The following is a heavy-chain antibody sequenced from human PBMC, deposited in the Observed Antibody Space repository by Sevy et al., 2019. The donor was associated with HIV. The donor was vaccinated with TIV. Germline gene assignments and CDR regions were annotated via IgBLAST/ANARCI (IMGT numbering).Heavy chain of an antibody. V-gene: IGHV1-18*01. CDR3: ARLSTARGESNWFDP. Sequence: ASVKVSCKASGYTFSTYGISWVRQAPGQGLEWMGWIGAYNGNRKYAQKFQDRITMTTDTSTSTGYMELRSLRSDDTAGYFCARLSTARGESNWFDPWGQGTLVTVSS. J-gene: IGHJ5*02. D-gene: IGHD3-16*01. CDR2: IGAYNGNR. CDR1: GYTFSTYG.